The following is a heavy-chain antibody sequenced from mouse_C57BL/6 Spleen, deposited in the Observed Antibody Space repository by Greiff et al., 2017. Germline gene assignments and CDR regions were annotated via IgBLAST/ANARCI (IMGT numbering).Heavy chain of an antibody. CDR3: TLSGDYGSSPYFDY. Sequence: QVQLKQSGAELVRPGASVTLSCKASGYTFTDSEMHWVKQTPVHGLEWIGAIDPDTGGTAYNPKFKGKAILTADKSSSTAYMELRSLTSEDSAVYYCTLSGDYGSSPYFDYWGQGTTLTVSS. CDR1: GYTFTDSE. J-gene: IGHJ2*01. V-gene: IGHV1-15*01. CDR2: IDPDTGGT. D-gene: IGHD1-1*01.